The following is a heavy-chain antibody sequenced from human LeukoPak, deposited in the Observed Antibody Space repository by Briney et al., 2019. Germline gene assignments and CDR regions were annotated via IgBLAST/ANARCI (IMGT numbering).Heavy chain of an antibody. CDR2: INSDGSST. D-gene: IGHD2-8*01. CDR1: GFTFSSYW. V-gene: IGHV3-74*01. Sequence: GGSLRLSCAASGFTFSSYWMHWVRQAPGKGLVWVSRINSDGSSTSYADSVKGRFTISRDNAKNTLYLQMNSLRAEDTAVYYCARVEDCTNGVCFDVADYWGQGTLVTVSS. CDR3: ARVEDCTNGVCFDVADY. J-gene: IGHJ4*02.